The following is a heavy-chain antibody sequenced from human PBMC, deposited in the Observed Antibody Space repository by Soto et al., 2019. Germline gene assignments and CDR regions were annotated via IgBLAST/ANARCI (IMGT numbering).Heavy chain of an antibody. CDR1: GFTLSHYW. Sequence: EVQLLESGGGLVQPGGTLTLSCAASGFTLSHYWMHWVRQVPGRGLVWVARLNYDGSETHYADSVRGRFAISRDNAKNTVYLQMSNLRDEDTAIYYCVRSSFGCFDYWGRGTLVTVSS. D-gene: IGHD3-16*01. V-gene: IGHV3-74*01. CDR3: VRSSFGCFDY. J-gene: IGHJ4*02. CDR2: LNYDGSET.